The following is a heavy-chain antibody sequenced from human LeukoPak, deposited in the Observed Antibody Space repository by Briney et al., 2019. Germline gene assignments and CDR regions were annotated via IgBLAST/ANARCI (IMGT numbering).Heavy chain of an antibody. V-gene: IGHV3-30*18. J-gene: IGHJ6*02. CDR3: AKDMGRYCSSTSCYNYYYYGMDV. CDR1: RFTFSSYG. Sequence: GGSLRLSCAASRFTFSSYGMHWVRQAPGKGLEWVAVISYDGSNKYYADSVKGRFTISRDNSKNTLYLQMNSLRAEDTAVYYCAKDMGRYCSSTSCYNYYYYGMDVWGQGTTVTVSS. D-gene: IGHD2-2*02. CDR2: ISYDGSNK.